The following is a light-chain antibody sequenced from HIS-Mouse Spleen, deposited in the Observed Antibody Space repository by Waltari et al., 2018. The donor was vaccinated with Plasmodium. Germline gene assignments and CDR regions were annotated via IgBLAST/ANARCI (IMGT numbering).Light chain of an antibody. J-gene: IGKJ2*01. CDR2: WAS. V-gene: IGKV4-1*01. CDR1: QSVLYSSNNKNY. CDR3: QQYYSTPPYT. Sequence: DIVMTQSPDSLAVSLGERATINCKSSQSVLYSSNNKNYLAWYQQKPGQPPNLLIYWASTRESWVPDRCIGGGSGTDFSLTISSLQAEDVAVYYCQQYYSTPPYTFGQGTKLEIK.